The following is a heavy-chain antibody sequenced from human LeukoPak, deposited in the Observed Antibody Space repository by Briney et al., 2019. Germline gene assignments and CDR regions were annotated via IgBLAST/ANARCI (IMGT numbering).Heavy chain of an antibody. V-gene: IGHV3-74*01. Sequence: GGSLRLSCAASGFTFSSYWMHWVRQAPGKGLVWVSRINSDGSSTSYADSVKGRFTISRDNSKNTLYLQMNSLRAEDTAVYYCAKDLGYSYGVNWGQGTLVTVSS. CDR2: INSDGSST. CDR1: GFTFSSYW. J-gene: IGHJ4*02. CDR3: AKDLGYSYGVN. D-gene: IGHD5-18*01.